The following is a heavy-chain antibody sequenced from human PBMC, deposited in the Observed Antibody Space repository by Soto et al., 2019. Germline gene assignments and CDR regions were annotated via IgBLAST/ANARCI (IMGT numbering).Heavy chain of an antibody. CDR3: VSQRTTVPTQAYFDY. CDR1: GGSVTNSSYY. V-gene: IGHV4-39*01. D-gene: IGHD4-17*01. CDR2: VYYRGRS. Sequence: SETLSLTCTVSGGSVTNSSYYWGWIRQSTGKGLEWIGSVYYRGRSYSKSSVKSRVTISVDTSKNRFSLSLNSVTASDTAVYFCVSQRTTVPTQAYFDYWGPGALVTVSS. J-gene: IGHJ4*02.